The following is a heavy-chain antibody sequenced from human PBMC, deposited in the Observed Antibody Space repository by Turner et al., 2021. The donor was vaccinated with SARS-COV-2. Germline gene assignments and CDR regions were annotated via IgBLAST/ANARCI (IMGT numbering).Heavy chain of an antibody. Sequence: EVQLVESGGGLVQPGGSLRLSCAASGLTVSSNYMSWVRQAPGKGLGWVSVIYSGGSTYYADSVKGRFTISGHNSKNTLYLQMNSLRAEDTAVYYCARDLNYYGMDVWGQGTTVTVSS. CDR1: GLTVSSNY. J-gene: IGHJ6*02. CDR2: IYSGGST. CDR3: ARDLNYYGMDV. V-gene: IGHV3-53*04. D-gene: IGHD3-9*01.